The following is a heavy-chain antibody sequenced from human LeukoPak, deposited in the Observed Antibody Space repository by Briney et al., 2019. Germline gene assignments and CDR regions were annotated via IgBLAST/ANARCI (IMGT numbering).Heavy chain of an antibody. V-gene: IGHV3-30*03. CDR2: ISYDGTYK. CDR1: GFTFSSYG. Sequence: GRSLRLSCAASGFTFSSYGMHWVRQAPGKGLEWVAVISYDGTYKYYADSVKGRFTISRDNSKNTLYLQMNSLRAEDTAVYYCARGNYRIIYYFDYWGQGTLVTVSS. J-gene: IGHJ4*02. CDR3: ARGNYRIIYYFDY. D-gene: IGHD1-7*01.